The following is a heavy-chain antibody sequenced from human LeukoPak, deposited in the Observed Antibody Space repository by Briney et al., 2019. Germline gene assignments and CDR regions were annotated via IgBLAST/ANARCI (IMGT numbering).Heavy chain of an antibody. CDR2: ISGSGSST. CDR3: AKEFRPDDSGHYFFYFDY. V-gene: IGHV3-23*01. D-gene: IGHD3-22*01. Sequence: GGSLRLSCGVSGFTFTSYAMSWVRQAPEKGLEWVSGISGSGSSTYYADSVKGWFTISRDNSKNTLYLQMNSLRAEDTAVYYCAKEFRPDDSGHYFFYFDYWGQGTLVTVSS. CDR1: GFTFTSYA. J-gene: IGHJ4*02.